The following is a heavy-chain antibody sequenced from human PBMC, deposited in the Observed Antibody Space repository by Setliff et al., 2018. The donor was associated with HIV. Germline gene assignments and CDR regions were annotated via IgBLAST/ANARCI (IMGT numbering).Heavy chain of an antibody. CDR1: GFTFSSYG. V-gene: IGHV3-30*02. Sequence: PGGSLRLSCAASGFTFSSYGMHWVRQAPGKGLEWVAFIRYDGSNKYYADSVKGRFTISRDISKNTLYLQMNSLRAEDTAVYYCANELHGLLLNSVGNAFDIWGQGTMVTVSS. D-gene: IGHD2-15*01. CDR3: ANELHGLLLNSVGNAFDI. J-gene: IGHJ3*02. CDR2: IRYDGSNK.